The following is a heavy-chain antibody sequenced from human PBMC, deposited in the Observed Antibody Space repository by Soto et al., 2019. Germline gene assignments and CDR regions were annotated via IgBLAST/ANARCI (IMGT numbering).Heavy chain of an antibody. V-gene: IGHV1-46*01. CDR3: ARETYYDFWSGSNWFDP. CDR2: INPSGGST. D-gene: IGHD3-3*01. J-gene: IGHJ5*02. CDR1: GYTFTSYY. Sequence: ASVKVSCTASGYTFTSYYMHWVRQAPGQGLEWMGIINPSGGSTSYAQKFQGRVTMTRDTSTSTVYMELSSLRSEDTAVYYCARETYYDFWSGSNWFDPWGQGTLVTVSS.